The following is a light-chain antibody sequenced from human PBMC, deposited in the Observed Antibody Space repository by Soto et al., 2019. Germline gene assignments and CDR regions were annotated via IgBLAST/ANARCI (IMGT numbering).Light chain of an antibody. Sequence: DIQITQSPSTLSASVGDRVTITFRASQSISSWLAWYQQKPGKAPKLLIFDAFSLESGVPSRFSGSRSGTEFTLTISSLQPDDYATYYCQQYNSYSPLTFGGGTKVDI. J-gene: IGKJ4*01. V-gene: IGKV1-5*01. CDR3: QQYNSYSPLT. CDR1: QSISSW. CDR2: DAF.